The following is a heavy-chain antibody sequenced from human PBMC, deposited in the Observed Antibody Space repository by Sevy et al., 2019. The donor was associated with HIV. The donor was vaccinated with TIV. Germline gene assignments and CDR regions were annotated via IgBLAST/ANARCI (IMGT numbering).Heavy chain of an antibody. D-gene: IGHD6-25*01. CDR3: VRAIAAAGSF. Sequence: GGSLRLSCAASGFSLNNYWMNWVRQAPGKGLEWVANIKQDGSVRYYVDSVKGRFTISRDNARNLLYLQMNSLRVEDTALYCCVRAIAAAGSFWGQGTLVTVSS. CDR1: GFSLNNYW. J-gene: IGHJ4*02. V-gene: IGHV3-7*01. CDR2: IKQDGSVR.